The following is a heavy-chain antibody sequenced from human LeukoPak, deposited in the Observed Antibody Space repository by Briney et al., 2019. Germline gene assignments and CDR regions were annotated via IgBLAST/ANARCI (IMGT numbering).Heavy chain of an antibody. D-gene: IGHD6-6*01. Sequence: GGSLRLSCSASGFTFSNYWMSWVRQAPGKGLEWVAHIKEDGSEKSYVDSVKGRFTISRDNAKNSLYLQMNSLRAEDTAVYYCARVVVYFDYWGQGTLVTVSS. J-gene: IGHJ4*02. V-gene: IGHV3-7*04. CDR1: GFTFSNYW. CDR3: ARVVVYFDY. CDR2: IKEDGSEK.